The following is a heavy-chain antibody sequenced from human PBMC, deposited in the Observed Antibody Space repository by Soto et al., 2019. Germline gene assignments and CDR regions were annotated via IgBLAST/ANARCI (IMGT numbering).Heavy chain of an antibody. J-gene: IGHJ5*02. CDR3: ARVFSDSSSFFDP. D-gene: IGHD6-13*01. CDR2: IYYSGST. CDR1: GCTISSGGYY. V-gene: IGHV4-31*03. Sequence: SETLSLTCTVSGCTISSGGYYWSWIRQHPGKGLEWIGYIYYSGSTYYNPSLKSRVTISVDTSKNQFSLKLSSVTAADTAVYYCARVFSDSSSFFDPWGQGTLVTVS.